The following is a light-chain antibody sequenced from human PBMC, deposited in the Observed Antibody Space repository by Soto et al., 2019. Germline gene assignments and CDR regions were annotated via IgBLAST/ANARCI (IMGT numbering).Light chain of an antibody. V-gene: IGKV2-30*01. CDR3: MRATQWPPT. J-gene: IGKJ1*01. CDR1: QSLVFSDGNAY. Sequence: DVVMTQSPLSLPVTLGQPASISCKSSQSLVFSDGNAYLNWFQQRPGQSPRRLIYRASNRDSGVPDRFSGSWSGTDFTLQINGVEAEDVGVYYYMRATQWPPTFGRGTRVEIK. CDR2: RAS.